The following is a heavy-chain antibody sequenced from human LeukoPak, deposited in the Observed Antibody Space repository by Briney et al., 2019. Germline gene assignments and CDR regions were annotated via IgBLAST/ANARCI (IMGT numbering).Heavy chain of an antibody. CDR3: AKDSSGWYYFDY. J-gene: IGHJ4*02. Sequence: GRSLTLSCAASGFTFSSLGMHWVRQAPGKGLEWVAVIWYDASNKYYADSVKGRFTISRDNSKNTLYLQMNSLRDDDTAVYYCAKDSSGWYYFDYWGQGTLVTVSS. CDR1: GFTFSSLG. D-gene: IGHD6-19*01. CDR2: IWYDASNK. V-gene: IGHV3-33*06.